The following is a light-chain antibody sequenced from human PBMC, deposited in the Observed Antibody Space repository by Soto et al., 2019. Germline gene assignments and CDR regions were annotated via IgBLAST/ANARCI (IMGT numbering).Light chain of an antibody. CDR2: DAS. V-gene: IGKV1-5*01. CDR3: QQYNSYSWT. CDR1: ESVSEW. Sequence: DIQMTQSPSTLSASVGDKVTITCLATESVSEWLAWYQEKPGNPPRPLIYDASTLESGVPSRFSGSGSGTEFTLTISSLQADDFAIYYCQQYNSYSWTFGQGTKVDIK. J-gene: IGKJ1*01.